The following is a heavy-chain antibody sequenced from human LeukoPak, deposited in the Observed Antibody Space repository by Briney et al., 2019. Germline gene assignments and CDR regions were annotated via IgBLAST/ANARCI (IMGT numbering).Heavy chain of an antibody. Sequence: SETLSLTCAVYGGSFSGYYWSWIRQPPGKGLEWIGEINHSGSTNYNPSLKSRVTISVDTSKNQFSLKLSSVTAADTAVYYCARVIGGAADYWGRGTLVTVSS. V-gene: IGHV4-34*01. CDR1: GGSFSGYY. D-gene: IGHD4-17*01. CDR3: ARVIGGAADY. J-gene: IGHJ4*02. CDR2: INHSGST.